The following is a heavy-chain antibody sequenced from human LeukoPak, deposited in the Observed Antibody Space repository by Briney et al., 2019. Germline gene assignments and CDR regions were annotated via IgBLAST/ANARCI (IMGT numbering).Heavy chain of an antibody. CDR3: ARQRYYYDSSGDYFDY. J-gene: IGHJ4*02. V-gene: IGHV4-39*01. CDR2: FYYSGST. D-gene: IGHD3-22*01. Sequence: PPETLSLPCTVSGGSISSRSYYWGWIRQPPGKGLEWIGSFYYSGSTYYNPSLTSRVTISADTSKNQFSLKLNSVTAADTAVYYCARQRYYYDSSGDYFDYWGQGTLVPVSS. CDR1: GGSISSRSYY.